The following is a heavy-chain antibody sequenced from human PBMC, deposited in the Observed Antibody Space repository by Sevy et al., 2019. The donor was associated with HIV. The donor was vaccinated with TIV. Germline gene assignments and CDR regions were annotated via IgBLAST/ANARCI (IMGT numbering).Heavy chain of an antibody. CDR2: ISSSSSYM. CDR3: ARVAVAGGRDY. D-gene: IGHD6-19*01. V-gene: IGHV3-21*01. CDR1: GFTFSSYS. Sequence: GGSLRLSCAASGFTFSSYSMNWVRQAPGKGLEWVSSISSSSSYMYYADSVKGRFTISRDNAKNSLYLQMNSLRAEDTAVYYCARVAVAGGRDYWGQGTLVTVSS. J-gene: IGHJ4*02.